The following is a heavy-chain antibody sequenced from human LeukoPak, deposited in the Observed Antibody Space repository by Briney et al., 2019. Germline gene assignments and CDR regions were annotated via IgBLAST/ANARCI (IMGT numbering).Heavy chain of an antibody. CDR1: GFIFSTSW. J-gene: IGHJ4*02. D-gene: IGHD3-22*01. Sequence: GGSLRLSCTASGFIFSTSWMTWVRQAPGKGLEWVSYISSGGSSIYYADSVKGRFTISRDNAKNSLYLQMNSLRAEDTAVYYCAREPYYDSSGYCLDYWGQGTLVTVSS. CDR2: ISSGGSSI. CDR3: AREPYYDSSGYCLDY. V-gene: IGHV3-48*04.